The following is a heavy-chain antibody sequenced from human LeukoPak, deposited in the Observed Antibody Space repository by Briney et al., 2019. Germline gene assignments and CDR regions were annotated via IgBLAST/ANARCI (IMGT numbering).Heavy chain of an antibody. J-gene: IGHJ4*02. D-gene: IGHD1-26*01. CDR1: GFTVSSNY. Sequence: PGESLRLSCAASGFTVSSNYMGWVRQAPGKGLEWVSVIYSGGNTYYADSVKGRFTISRDNSRNTLYLQMNSLRAEDTALYYCARKSGSYLEWGQGTLVTVSS. CDR2: IYSGGNT. CDR3: ARKSGSYLE. V-gene: IGHV3-53*01.